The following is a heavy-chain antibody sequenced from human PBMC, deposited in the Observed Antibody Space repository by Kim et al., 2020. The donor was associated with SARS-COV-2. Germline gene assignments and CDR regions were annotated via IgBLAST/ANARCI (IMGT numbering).Heavy chain of an antibody. J-gene: IGHJ4*02. CDR1: EFTFRSYA. CDR2: ISGSGDST. D-gene: IGHD2-8*01. CDR3: AKVMYGAYVGRDYFDY. Sequence: GGSLRLSCAASEFTFRSYAMDWVRQAPGKGLEWVSDISGSGDSTYYADSVKGRFTISRDNSKNTLYLQMNSLRDEDTAVYYCAKVMYGAYVGRDYFDYWGQGTLVTVSS. V-gene: IGHV3-23*01.